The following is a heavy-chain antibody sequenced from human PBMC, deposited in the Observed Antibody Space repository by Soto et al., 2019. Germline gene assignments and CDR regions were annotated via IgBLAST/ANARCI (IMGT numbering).Heavy chain of an antibody. Sequence: GGSLRLSCAASGFTFSSYSMTWVRQAPGKGLEWVSATIGSGISTYYADSVNGRFTISRDNSKNTLYLQMNSLRTEDTAMYYCPRSGVCSIISCYLPFESWGQGTMVTAPQ. CDR3: PRSGVCSIISCYLPFES. CDR2: TIGSGIST. CDR1: GFTFSSYS. D-gene: IGHD2-2*01. V-gene: IGHV3-23*01. J-gene: IGHJ4*02.